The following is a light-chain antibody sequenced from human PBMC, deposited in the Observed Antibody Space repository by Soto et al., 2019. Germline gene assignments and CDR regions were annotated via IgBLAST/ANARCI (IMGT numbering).Light chain of an antibody. CDR1: SSDVGGYNY. CDR2: EVS. Sequence: QSALTQPPSASGSPGQSVTISCTGTSSDVGGYNYVSWYQQHPGKAPKLMIFEVSKRPSGVPGRFSGARSGTTASLTVSGLHAADEAEYNWSSYAGSNNYVFGTGTKLTVL. J-gene: IGLJ1*01. V-gene: IGLV2-8*01. CDR3: SSYAGSNNYV.